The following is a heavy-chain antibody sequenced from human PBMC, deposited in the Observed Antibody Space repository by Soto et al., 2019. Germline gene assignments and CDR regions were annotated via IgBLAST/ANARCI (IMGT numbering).Heavy chain of an antibody. J-gene: IGHJ4*02. CDR1: GFTFSSSA. Sequence: EVQLLESGGGLVQPGGSLRLSCAASGFTFSSSAMSWVRQAPGKGLEWVSGISSSGDSIHYADSVKGRFTISRDNSKNTRHLQMTSLRGEDTAVYHCVREVSYACTGNWGPGTLVTVSS. V-gene: IGHV3-23*01. D-gene: IGHD3-16*01. CDR3: VREVSYACTGN. CDR2: ISSSGDSI.